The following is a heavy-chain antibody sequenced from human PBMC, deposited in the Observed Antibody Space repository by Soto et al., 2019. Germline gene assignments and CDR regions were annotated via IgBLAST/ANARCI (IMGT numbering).Heavy chain of an antibody. V-gene: IGHV5-10-1*01. CDR1: VYSFTSYW. CDR2: IDPSDSYT. J-gene: IGHJ6*02. CDR3: ATLGGYYYYYGMDV. D-gene: IGHD3-3*01. Sequence: GESLKISCKGSVYSFTSYWISWVRQMPGKGLEWMGRIDPSDSYTNYSPSFQGHVTISADKSISTAYLQWSSLKASDTAMYYCATLGGYYYYYGMDVWGQGTTVTVSS.